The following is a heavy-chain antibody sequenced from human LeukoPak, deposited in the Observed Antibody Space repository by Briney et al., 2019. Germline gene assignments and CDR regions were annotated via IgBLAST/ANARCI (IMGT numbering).Heavy chain of an antibody. D-gene: IGHD2-21*02. CDR2: TWYDGSDN. CDR1: GFTFGTYG. J-gene: IGHJ4*02. Sequence: HPGGSLRLSCAASGFTFGTYGMHWVRQAPGKGLEWVAVTWYDGSDNYYAASVRGRFTISRDNSKSTVYLQMNSLRVEDTAVYYCARSRVVTPLDYWGRGTLVTVSS. V-gene: IGHV3-33*01. CDR3: ARSRVVTPLDY.